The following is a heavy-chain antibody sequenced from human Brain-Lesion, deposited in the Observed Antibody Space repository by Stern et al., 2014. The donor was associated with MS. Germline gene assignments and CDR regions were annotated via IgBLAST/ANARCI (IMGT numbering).Heavy chain of an antibody. CDR1: GGTFGTYP. CDR2: IIPIFGSP. D-gene: IGHD5-18*01. V-gene: IGHV1-69*06. J-gene: IGHJ5*02. CDR3: AKDGPALVTNWFDP. Sequence: VHLVESGPEVKKPGSSVQVSCKASGGTFGTYPITWLRQAPGQGLEWMGRIIPIFGSPNYAQKFQGRVTITADRSTTTVYMKLSSLESDDAAVYYCAKDGPALVTNWFDPWGRGTLVTVSS.